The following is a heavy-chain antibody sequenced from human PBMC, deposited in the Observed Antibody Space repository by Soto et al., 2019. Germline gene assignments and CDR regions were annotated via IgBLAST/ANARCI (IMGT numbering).Heavy chain of an antibody. Sequence: QVQLVQSGAEVKKPGSSVKVSCKASGGTFSSYTISWVRQAPGQGLEWMGRIIPILGIANYAQKFQGRVTITADKSTSTAYMELSSLRSEDTAVYYCARDSQQWLAYYFDYWGQGTLVTVSS. D-gene: IGHD6-19*01. J-gene: IGHJ4*02. V-gene: IGHV1-69*08. CDR2: IIPILGIA. CDR1: GGTFSSYT. CDR3: ARDSQQWLAYYFDY.